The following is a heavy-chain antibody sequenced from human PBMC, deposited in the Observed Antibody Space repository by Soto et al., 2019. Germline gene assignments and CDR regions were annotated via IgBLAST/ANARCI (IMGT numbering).Heavy chain of an antibody. J-gene: IGHJ4*02. CDR2: IFSSWST. Sequence: KTSETLSLTCPVSGGSINTVYWSWVRQPAGKGIERIGRIFSSWSTSFNPSLESRVAMSVDTSNSPFSLNLSSVTAADMAVYYCAREGSYSAYNFAHGIQLWSFDFWGQGALVTVSS. CDR3: AREGSYSAYNFAHGIQLWSFDF. V-gene: IGHV4-4*07. CDR1: GGSINTVY. D-gene: IGHD5-12*01.